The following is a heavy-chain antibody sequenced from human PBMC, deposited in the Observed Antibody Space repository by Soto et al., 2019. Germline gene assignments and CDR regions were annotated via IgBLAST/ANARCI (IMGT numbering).Heavy chain of an antibody. CDR3: ARGALGYDSRGYYFDY. CDR2: ISTYSGVT. D-gene: IGHD3-22*01. CDR1: GYTFTTYG. Sequence: GASVKVSCKASGYTFTTYGIAWVRQAPGQGFEWMGWISTYSGVTKYAEKFVGRVTMTTDTSTSTADMELETLTSDDTAVYFCARGALGYDSRGYYFDYWGQGTLVTVSS. J-gene: IGHJ4*02. V-gene: IGHV1-18*01.